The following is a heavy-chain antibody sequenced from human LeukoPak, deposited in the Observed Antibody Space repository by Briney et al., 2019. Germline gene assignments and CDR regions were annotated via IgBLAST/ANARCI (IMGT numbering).Heavy chain of an antibody. CDR1: GGSISSSSYY. CDR3: ARHSRRDGFS. J-gene: IGHJ5*02. CDR2: IYYSGST. V-gene: IGHV4-39*01. D-gene: IGHD5-24*01. Sequence: SETLSLTCTVSGGSISSSSYYWGWIRQPPGKGLEWIGSIYYSGSTYYNPSLKSRVTISVDTSKNQFSLKLSSVTAADTAVYCCARHSRRDGFSWGQGTLVTVSS.